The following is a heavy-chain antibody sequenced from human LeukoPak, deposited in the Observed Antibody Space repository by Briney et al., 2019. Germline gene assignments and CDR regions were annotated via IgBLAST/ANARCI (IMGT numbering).Heavy chain of an antibody. CDR1: GYTLTKLS. CDR2: FDPEDGET. Sequence: ASVTVSFKVSGYTLTKLSMHWVRQAPGKGLEWMGGFDPEDGETIYAQKFQGRVTMTEDTSTDTAYMELSSLRSEDTAVYYCATGGIAAAGTEFDYWGQGTLVTVSA. CDR3: ATGGIAAAGTEFDY. D-gene: IGHD6-13*01. J-gene: IGHJ4*02. V-gene: IGHV1-24*01.